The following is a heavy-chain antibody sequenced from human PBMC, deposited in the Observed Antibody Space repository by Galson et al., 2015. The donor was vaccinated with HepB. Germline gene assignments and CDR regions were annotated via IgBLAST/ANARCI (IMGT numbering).Heavy chain of an antibody. CDR3: IKPTWGYGMDV. J-gene: IGHJ6*02. CDR2: RRSKTHSYAT. Sequence: SLRLSCAASGFTSSGSAMHWVRQASGKEPAWVGRRRSKTHSYATAYTASVNGRFTISRDDSKNTAYLQMNSLKTEDTAVYFCIKPTWGYGMDVWGQGTTVTVSS. D-gene: IGHD7-27*01. CDR1: GFTSSGSA. V-gene: IGHV3-73*01.